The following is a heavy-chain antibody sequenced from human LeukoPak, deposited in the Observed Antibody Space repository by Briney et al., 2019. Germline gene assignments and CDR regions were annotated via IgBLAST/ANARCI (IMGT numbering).Heavy chain of an antibody. CDR3: ARVFPHNYFDY. V-gene: IGHV4-59*12. CDR2: IYYSGST. J-gene: IGHJ4*02. Sequence: SETLSLTCTVSGGSISSYYWSWIRQPPGKGLEWIGYIYYSGSTSYNPSLKSRVTISVDTSKNQFSLKLSSVTAADTAVYYCARVFPHNYFDYWGQGTLVTVSS. CDR1: GGSISSYY.